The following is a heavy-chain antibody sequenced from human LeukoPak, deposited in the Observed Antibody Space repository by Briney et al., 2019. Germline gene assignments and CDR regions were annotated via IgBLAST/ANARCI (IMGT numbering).Heavy chain of an antibody. Sequence: GASVKVSCKASGYTFTSYGISWVRQAPGQGLEWMGWISAYNGNTNYAQKLQGRVTMTTDTSTSTAYMELRSLRSDDTAVYYCARGNGSITMVRGVIIGFFWFDPWGQGTLVTVSS. CDR3: ARGNGSITMVRGVIIGFFWFDP. CDR1: GYTFTSYG. CDR2: ISAYNGNT. V-gene: IGHV1-18*01. J-gene: IGHJ5*02. D-gene: IGHD3-10*01.